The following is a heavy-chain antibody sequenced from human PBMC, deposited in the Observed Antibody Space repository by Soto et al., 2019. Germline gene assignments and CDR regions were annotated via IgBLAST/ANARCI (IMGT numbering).Heavy chain of an antibody. J-gene: IGHJ4*02. CDR3: AKTPGYSSSWYVF. D-gene: IGHD6-13*01. CDR2: ISWNSGSI. Sequence: DVQLVESGGGLVQPGRSLRLSCAASGFTFDDYAMHWVRQAPGKGLEWVSGISWNSGSIGYADSVKGRFTISRDNAKNSLYLQMNSLRAEDTALYYCAKTPGYSSSWYVFWGQGTLVTVSS. V-gene: IGHV3-9*01. CDR1: GFTFDDYA.